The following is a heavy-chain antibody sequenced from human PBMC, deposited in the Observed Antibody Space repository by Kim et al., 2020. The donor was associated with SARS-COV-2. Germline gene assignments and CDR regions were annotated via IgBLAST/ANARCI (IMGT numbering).Heavy chain of an antibody. J-gene: IGHJ4*02. V-gene: IGHV3-74*01. CDR2: INSDGRTT. Sequence: GGSLRLSCEASGFTFSSYWMHWVRQPPGKGLLWVSRINSDGRTTNYADSVKDRFTISRDNAKNTLYLQMNSLRVEDTAVYYCARGYQGDGGNAYWGQGTLVTVSS. CDR1: GFTFSSYW. D-gene: IGHD2-15*01. CDR3: ARGYQGDGGNAY.